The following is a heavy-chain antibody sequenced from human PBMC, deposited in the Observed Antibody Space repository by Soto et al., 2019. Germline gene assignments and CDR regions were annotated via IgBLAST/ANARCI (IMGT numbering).Heavy chain of an antibody. CDR2: IYYSVST. D-gene: IGHD3-22*01. CDR1: GGSISSGGYY. Sequence: TLSLTCTVSGGSISSGGYYWSWIRQHPGKGLEWIGYIYYSVSTYYNPSLKSRVTISVDTSKNQFSLKLSSVTAADTAVYYCARAPSDYYDSSGYYYLYFDYWGQGTLVTVSS. J-gene: IGHJ4*02. V-gene: IGHV4-31*03. CDR3: ARAPSDYYDSSGYYYLYFDY.